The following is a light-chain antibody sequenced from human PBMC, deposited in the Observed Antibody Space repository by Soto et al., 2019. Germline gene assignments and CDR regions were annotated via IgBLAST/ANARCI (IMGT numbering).Light chain of an antibody. CDR1: RGINSY. J-gene: IGKJ1*01. Sequence: DIQLTQSPSVLSASVGDRVTITCRASRGINSYLAWYQQKPGKVPKLLIYAASTLHSGVPSRFSGSGSGTEFTLTISSLQPEDFATYYCQQLNSYPRTFGQGTKVEIK. CDR3: QQLNSYPRT. CDR2: AAS. V-gene: IGKV1-9*01.